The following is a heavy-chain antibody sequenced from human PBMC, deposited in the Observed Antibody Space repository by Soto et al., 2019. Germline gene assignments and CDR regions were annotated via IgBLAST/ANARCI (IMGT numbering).Heavy chain of an antibody. CDR1: GDSISSGDYY. J-gene: IGHJ4*02. CDR3: ARALKPYSSPPGPLAN. CDR2: IYYSGNT. Sequence: QAQLRESGPGLVKPSQTLSLTCTVSGDSISSGDYYWSWIRQPPGKGLEWIGCIYYSGNTYYNPPLKRRFGLPVARPRTQFPLHLTSLTATATALYYCARALKPYSSPPGPLANWGRETLAT. D-gene: IGHD6-13*01. V-gene: IGHV4-30-4*01.